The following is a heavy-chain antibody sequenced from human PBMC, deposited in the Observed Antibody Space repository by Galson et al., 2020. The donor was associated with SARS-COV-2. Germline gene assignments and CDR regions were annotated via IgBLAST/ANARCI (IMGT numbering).Heavy chain of an antibody. CDR2: VSYGGGS. CDR3: ARETYDSSGYYYDY. CDR1: GGSVSSDRYY. J-gene: IGHJ4*02. Sequence: SETLSLTCTVSGGSVSSDRYYWSWIRQPPGKGLEWIGYVSYGGGSSYNPSLKSRVTISVDTSKNQFSLEVSSVTAADTALYYCARETYDSSGYYYDYWGQGTLVTVSS. V-gene: IGHV4-61*01. D-gene: IGHD3-22*01.